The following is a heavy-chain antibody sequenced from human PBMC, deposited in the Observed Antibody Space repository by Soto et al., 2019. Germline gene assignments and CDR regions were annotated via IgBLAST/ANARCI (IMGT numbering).Heavy chain of an antibody. J-gene: IGHJ4*02. CDR1: GYTFTSYG. D-gene: IGHD6-19*01. V-gene: IGHV1-18*01. CDR2: ISAYNGNT. Sequence: ASVKVSCKASGYTFTSYGISWVRQAPGQGLEWMGWISAYNGNTNYAQKLQGRVTMTTDTSTSTAYMELRSLRSDDTAVYYCAMSEIAVAGRAFFYWGQGTLVTVSS. CDR3: AMSEIAVAGRAFFY.